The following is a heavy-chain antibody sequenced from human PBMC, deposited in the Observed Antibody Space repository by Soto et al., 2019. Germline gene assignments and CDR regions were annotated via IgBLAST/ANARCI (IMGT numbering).Heavy chain of an antibody. CDR1: GYNLTELS. V-gene: IGHV1-24*01. D-gene: IGHD3-3*01. CDR3: ASRGNDFWSGYPLDYYGMYV. Sequence: GASVKVASKVSGYNLTELSMHWVRQAPGKGLEWMGGFDPEDGETIYAQKFQGRVTMTEDTSTDTAYMELSSLRSEDTAVYYCASRGNDFWSGYPLDYYGMYVWGQGTTVTVSS. CDR2: FDPEDGET. J-gene: IGHJ6*02.